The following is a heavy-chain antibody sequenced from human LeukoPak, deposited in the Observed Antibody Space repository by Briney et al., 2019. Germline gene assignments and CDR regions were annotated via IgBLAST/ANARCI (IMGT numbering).Heavy chain of an antibody. CDR1: GFTFSNYW. CDR3: ARVRRVGSGSYYKVLRDYYYYYMDV. CDR2: ISSSGSTI. J-gene: IGHJ6*03. D-gene: IGHD3-10*01. Sequence: GGSLRLSCAASGFTFSNYWMSWVRQAPGKGLEWVSYISSSGSTIYYADSVKGRFTISRDNAKNSLYLQMNSLRAEDTAVYYCARVRRVGSGSYYKVLRDYYYYYMDVWGKGTTVTISS. V-gene: IGHV3-48*04.